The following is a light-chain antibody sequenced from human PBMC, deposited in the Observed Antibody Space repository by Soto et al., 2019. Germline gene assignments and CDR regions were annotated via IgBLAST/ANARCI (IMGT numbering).Light chain of an antibody. J-gene: IGLJ2*01. CDR1: SSDVGGYNY. CDR3: SSYTGSSTLGI. CDR2: EVS. V-gene: IGLV2-14*01. Sequence: QSVLTQPASVSGSPGQSITISCTGTSSDVGGYNYVSWYQQHPGKVPKLMIYEVSNRPSGVPNRFSGSKSGNTASLTISGLQAEDEAVYYCSSYTGSSTLGIFGGGTKLTVL.